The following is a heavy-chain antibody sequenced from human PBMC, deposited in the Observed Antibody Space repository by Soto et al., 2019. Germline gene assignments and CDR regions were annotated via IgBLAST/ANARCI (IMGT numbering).Heavy chain of an antibody. CDR1: GGTFSSYA. CDR3: ARAKADISGGYYHFDY. V-gene: IGHV1-69*01. J-gene: IGHJ4*02. CDR2: IIPIFGTA. Sequence: QVQLVQSGAEVKKPGSSVKVSCKASGGTFSSYAISWVRQAPGQGLDWMGGIIPIFGTANYAQKFQGRVTITADESTSTAYMELSSLRSEDTAVYYCARAKADISGGYYHFDYWGQGTLVTVSS. D-gene: IGHD3-22*01.